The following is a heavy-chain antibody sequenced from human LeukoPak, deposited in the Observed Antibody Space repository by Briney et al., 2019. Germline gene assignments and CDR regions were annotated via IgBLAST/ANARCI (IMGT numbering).Heavy chain of an antibody. CDR2: IYTSGT. CDR1: GDSISRYD. CDR3: ARSVFRGLIFSDY. Sequence: SETLSLTCSVSGDSISRYDWSWIRQPAGKGLEWIGRIYTSGTTYNPSLKSRVTMSLDTSQNHFSLRLSSVTAADTAVYYCARSVFRGLIFSDYWGQGILVTVSS. V-gene: IGHV4-4*07. D-gene: IGHD3-16*02. J-gene: IGHJ4*02.